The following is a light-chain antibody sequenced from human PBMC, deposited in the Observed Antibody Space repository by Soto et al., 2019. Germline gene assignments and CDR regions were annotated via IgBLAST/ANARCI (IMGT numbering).Light chain of an antibody. CDR1: EALGRNY. V-gene: IGKV3-20*01. CDR2: RIY. J-gene: IGKJ2*01. CDR3: QQYDNWPPYT. Sequence: ETLLTQSPGTLSLSPGERATLSCRASEALGRNYLAWYQQKPGQAPRLLIHRIYIRAAGIPDRFTGSASGTDFTLTISRLEPEDFAVYYCQQYDNWPPYTFGQGTKLEIK.